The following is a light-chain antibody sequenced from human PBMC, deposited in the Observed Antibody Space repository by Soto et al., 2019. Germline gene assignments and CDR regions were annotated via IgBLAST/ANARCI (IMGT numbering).Light chain of an antibody. Sequence: DIQMTQSPSSVSASVGDSVTMTCRASQGISNYVAWYQQQPGKAPKLLIYAASTLQSGVPSRFSGSGSGTDFTLTISSLQPEDGATYYCQKYNSALRTFGQGTKVEIK. CDR2: AAS. CDR3: QKYNSALRT. J-gene: IGKJ1*01. V-gene: IGKV1-27*01. CDR1: QGISNY.